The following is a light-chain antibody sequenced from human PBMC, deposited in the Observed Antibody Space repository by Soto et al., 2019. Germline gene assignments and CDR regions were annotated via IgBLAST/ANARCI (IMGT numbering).Light chain of an antibody. J-gene: IGKJ1*01. CDR3: QQYGSPPT. CDR1: QSVXSSY. V-gene: IGKV3-20*01. Sequence: IVMTQSPGTLSLSPGERATLSCRASQSVXSSYLAWYPQKPGQAPRLLIYGASSRATGIPDMFSGSGYGTDFTLTISRLEAEDLEVYYCQQYGSPPTFGQGTKVDIK. CDR2: GAS.